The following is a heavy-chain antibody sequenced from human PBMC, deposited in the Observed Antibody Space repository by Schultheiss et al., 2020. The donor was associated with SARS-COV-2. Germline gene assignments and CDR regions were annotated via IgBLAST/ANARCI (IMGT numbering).Heavy chain of an antibody. D-gene: IGHD2-21*01. CDR1: GGTFSSYA. CDR2: IIPIFGTA. CDR3: ARVGGDFDALDI. Sequence: SVKVSCKASGGTFSSYAISWVRQAPGQGLEWMGGIIPIFGTANYAQKLQGRVTMTTDASTSTAYMELRSLRSDDTAVYFCARVGGDFDALDIWGQGTMVTVSS. J-gene: IGHJ3*02. V-gene: IGHV1-69*05.